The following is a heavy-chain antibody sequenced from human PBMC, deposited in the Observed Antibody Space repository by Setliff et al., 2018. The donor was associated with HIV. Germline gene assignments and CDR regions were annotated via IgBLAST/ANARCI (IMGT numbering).Heavy chain of an antibody. D-gene: IGHD3-3*01. CDR1: GGSFSGYY. J-gene: IGHJ5*02. CDR2: INHSGST. Sequence: SETLSLTCAVYGGSFSGYYWSWIRQPPGKGLEWIGEINHSGSTNYNPSLKSRVTMSVDTSKNQFSLKLSSVTAADTAVYYCARHDMRHYDFWSGSPSHWFDPWGQGTLVTVSS. CDR3: ARHDMRHYDFWSGSPSHWFDP. V-gene: IGHV4-34*01.